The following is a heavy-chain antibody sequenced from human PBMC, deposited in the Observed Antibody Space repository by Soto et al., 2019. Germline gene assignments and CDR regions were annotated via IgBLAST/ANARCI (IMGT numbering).Heavy chain of an antibody. CDR2: ISVGSTVI. Sequence: GGSLRLSCEVSGFNFTSYRVNWVRQAPGKGLEWVSSISVGSTVIYYADSVKGRFSISRDNSKNTVYLQMNSLRAEDTALYYCARGLVGFFHIDYWGQGTLVTVSS. CDR1: GFNFTSYR. V-gene: IGHV3-21*01. D-gene: IGHD2-8*02. J-gene: IGHJ4*02. CDR3: ARGLVGFFHIDY.